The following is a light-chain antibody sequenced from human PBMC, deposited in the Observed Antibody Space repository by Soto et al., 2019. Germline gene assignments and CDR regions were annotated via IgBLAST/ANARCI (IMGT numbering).Light chain of an antibody. J-gene: IGLJ2*01. CDR1: SSDIGAYNY. CDR3: SSYSSSSTLQ. Sequence: QSALTQPASVSGSPGQSITISCTGTSSDIGAYNYVSWYQQHPGKAPKLMIYDVSNRPSGVSNRFSGSKSDNTASLTISGLQAEDEADYYCSSYSSSSTLQFGGGTKVTVL. V-gene: IGLV2-14*03. CDR2: DVS.